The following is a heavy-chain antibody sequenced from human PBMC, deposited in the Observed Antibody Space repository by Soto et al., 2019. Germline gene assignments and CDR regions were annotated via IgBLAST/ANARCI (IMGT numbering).Heavy chain of an antibody. V-gene: IGHV3-11*01. D-gene: IGHD2-2*01. J-gene: IGHJ1*01. CDR3: ARDCSSSSCYGYFQH. CDR2: ISGSGSTI. Sequence: QVQLVESGGGLVKPGGSLRLSCAASGFTFSDYYMSWIRQAPGKGLEWVSHISGSGSTIYFAYSVKGRFTISRDNAKNSLYLQMNSLRAEDTDVYYCARDCSSSSCYGYFQHWGQGTRVTVSS. CDR1: GFTFSDYY.